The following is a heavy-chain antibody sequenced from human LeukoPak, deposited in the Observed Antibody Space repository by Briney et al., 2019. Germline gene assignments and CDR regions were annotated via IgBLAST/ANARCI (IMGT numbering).Heavy chain of an antibody. J-gene: IGHJ3*02. D-gene: IGHD3-3*01. Sequence: SETLSLTCTVSGGSISSGSYYWSWIRQPAGKGLEWIGRIYTSGSTNYNPSLKSRVTISVDTSKNQFSLKLSSVTAADTAVYYCARRPFDFWGGYYAFDIWGQGTMVTVSS. CDR1: GGSISSGSYY. V-gene: IGHV4-61*02. CDR3: ARRPFDFWGGYYAFDI. CDR2: IYTSGST.